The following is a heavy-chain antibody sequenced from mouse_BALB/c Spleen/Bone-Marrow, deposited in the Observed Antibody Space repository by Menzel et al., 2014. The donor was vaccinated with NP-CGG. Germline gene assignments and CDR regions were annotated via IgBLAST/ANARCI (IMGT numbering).Heavy chain of an antibody. D-gene: IGHD2-14*01. CDR3: ARSGKVRNAMDY. CDR2: ISGXYGDA. J-gene: IGHJ4*01. CDR1: GYTFTDHA. V-gene: IGHV1S137*01. Sequence: VQLQQSGAKLVRPGVSVKISCKGSGYTFTDHAIHWVKRSHAKSLEWIGVISGXYGDAIYNQKFKGKATMTVDKSSSTAYMELARLTSEDSAIYYCARSGKVRNAMDYWGQGTSVTVSS.